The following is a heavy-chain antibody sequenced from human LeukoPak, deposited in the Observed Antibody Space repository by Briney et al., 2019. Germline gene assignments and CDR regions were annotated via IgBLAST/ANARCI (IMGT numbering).Heavy chain of an antibody. J-gene: IGHJ4*02. D-gene: IGHD3-22*01. V-gene: IGHV1-69*13. CDR1: GGTFSSYA. CDR3: ASLDYYDSSGYPYFDY. Sequence: ASVKVSCKASGGTFSSYAISWVRQAPGQGHEWMGGIIPIFGTANYAQKFQGRVTITADESTSTAYMELSSLRSEDTAVYYCASLDYYDSSGYPYFDYWGQGTLVTVSS. CDR2: IIPIFGTA.